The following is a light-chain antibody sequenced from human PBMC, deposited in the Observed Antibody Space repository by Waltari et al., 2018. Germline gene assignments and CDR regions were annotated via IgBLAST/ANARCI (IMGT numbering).Light chain of an antibody. CDR2: DVS. V-gene: IGLV2-14*01. Sequence: QSALTQPASVSGSPGQSIPISCTGTRRDVGGYNYVSWYQQHPGKVPKLLIFDVSNRPSGVSNRFSGSKSGNTASLTISGLQAEDESDYYCCSFTSRSTWVFGGGTKLTVL. CDR1: RRDVGGYNY. J-gene: IGLJ3*02. CDR3: CSFTSRSTWV.